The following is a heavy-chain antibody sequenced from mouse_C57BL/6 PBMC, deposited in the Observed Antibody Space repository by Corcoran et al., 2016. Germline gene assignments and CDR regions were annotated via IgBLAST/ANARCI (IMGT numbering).Heavy chain of an antibody. CDR3: ARSKAGNYEDY. D-gene: IGHD2-1*01. J-gene: IGHJ2*01. Sequence: EVQLQQSGAELVKPGASVKLSCTASGFNITDYYMRWVKQRTEQGLEWIGRIDPEDGETKYAPKFQGKATITADTSSNTAYLQLSSLTSEDTAVYYCARSKAGNYEDYWVQGTTLTVSS. V-gene: IGHV14-2*01. CDR1: GFNITDYY. CDR2: IDPEDGET.